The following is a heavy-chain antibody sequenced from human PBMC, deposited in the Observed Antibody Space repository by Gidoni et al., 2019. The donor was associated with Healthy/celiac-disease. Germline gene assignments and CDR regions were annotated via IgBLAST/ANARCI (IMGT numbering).Heavy chain of an antibody. CDR2: INAGNGNT. D-gene: IGHD4-17*01. CDR3: ARDYGGNGDYYYYGMDV. J-gene: IGHJ6*02. Sequence: QVQLVQSGAEVKKPGASVKVSCKASGYTFTSYAMHWVRQAPGQRLEWMGWINAGNGNTKYSQKFQGRVTITRDTSASTAYMELSSLRSEDTAVYYCARDYGGNGDYYYYGMDVWGQGTTVTVSS. V-gene: IGHV1-3*01. CDR1: GYTFTSYA.